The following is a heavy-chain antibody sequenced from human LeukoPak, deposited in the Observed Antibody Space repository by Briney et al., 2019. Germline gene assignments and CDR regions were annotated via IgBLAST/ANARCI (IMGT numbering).Heavy chain of an antibody. CDR1: GGSISSSSYY. CDR2: IYYSGST. J-gene: IGHJ5*02. Sequence: SETLSLTCTVSGGSISSSSYYWGWIRQPPGKGLEWIGSIYYSGSTYYNPSLKSRVTISVDTSKNQFSLKLSSVTAADTAVYYCARATNWFDPWGQGTLVTVSS. CDR3: ARATNWFDP. V-gene: IGHV4-39*07.